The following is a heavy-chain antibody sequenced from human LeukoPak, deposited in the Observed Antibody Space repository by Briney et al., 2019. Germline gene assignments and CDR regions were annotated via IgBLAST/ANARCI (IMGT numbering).Heavy chain of an antibody. CDR2: IYYSGST. Sequence: SETLSLTCTVSGGSINSSSYYWGWIRQPPGKGLEWIGSIYYSGSTYYNPSLKSRVTISVDTSKNQFSLKLSSVTAADTAVYYCARVVVGYDFWSGYYMPYYFDYWGQGTLVTVSS. V-gene: IGHV4-39*07. CDR1: GGSINSSSYY. D-gene: IGHD3-3*01. J-gene: IGHJ4*02. CDR3: ARVVVGYDFWSGYYMPYYFDY.